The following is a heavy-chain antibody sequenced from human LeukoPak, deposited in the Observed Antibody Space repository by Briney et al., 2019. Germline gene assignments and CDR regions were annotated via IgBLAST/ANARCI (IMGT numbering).Heavy chain of an antibody. J-gene: IGHJ5*02. CDR3: ARVVVAQWLGERQGWFDP. CDR1: GYTFTSYY. CDR2: INPSGGST. Sequence: ASVKVSCKASGYTFTSYYMHWVRQAPGQGLEWMGIINPSGGSTSYAQKFQGRVTMTRDTSTSTVYMELSSLRSEDTAVYYCARVVVAQWLGERQGWFDPWGQGTLVTVSS. V-gene: IGHV1-46*01. D-gene: IGHD3-10*01.